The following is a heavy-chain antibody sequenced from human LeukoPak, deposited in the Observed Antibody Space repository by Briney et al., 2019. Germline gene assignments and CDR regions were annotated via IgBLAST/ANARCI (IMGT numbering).Heavy chain of an antibody. D-gene: IGHD2-2*01. V-gene: IGHV1-2*02. CDR1: GYTFTGYY. CDR2: INPNSGGT. Sequence: ASVKVSCKASGYTFTGYYMHWVRQAPGQGLEWMGWINPNSGGTNYAQKFQGRVTMTRDTSISTAYMELSSLRSEDTAVYYCARLHCSSTSCYAYFDYWGQGTLVTVSS. J-gene: IGHJ4*02. CDR3: ARLHCSSTSCYAYFDY.